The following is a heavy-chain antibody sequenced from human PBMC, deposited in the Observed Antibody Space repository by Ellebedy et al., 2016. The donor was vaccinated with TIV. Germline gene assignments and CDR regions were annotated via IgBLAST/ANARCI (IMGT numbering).Heavy chain of an antibody. CDR3: ARVDWNYALWAFDI. CDR2: IYYSGST. D-gene: IGHD1-7*01. J-gene: IGHJ3*02. CDR1: GGSISSYY. V-gene: IGHV4-59*01. Sequence: GSLRLXXTVSGGSISSYYWSWIRQPPGKGLEWIGYIYYSGSTNYNPSLKSRVTISVDTSKNQFSLKLSSVTAADTAVYYCARVDWNYALWAFDIWGQGTMVTVSS.